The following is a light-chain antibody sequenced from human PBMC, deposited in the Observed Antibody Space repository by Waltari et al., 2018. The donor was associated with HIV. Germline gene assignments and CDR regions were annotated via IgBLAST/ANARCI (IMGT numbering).Light chain of an antibody. V-gene: IGLV1-44*01. J-gene: IGLJ1*01. Sequence: QSVLTQPPSASGAPGQRVTIPCSGSTSNIGRFNFQWYQQLPEPAPKLLIHVNNYRPSGVPDRFSGSKSGTSASLAISGLQSEDEADYYCAVWDGSLSAYVFGPGTKVTV. CDR1: TSNIGRFN. CDR3: AVWDGSLSAYV. CDR2: VNN.